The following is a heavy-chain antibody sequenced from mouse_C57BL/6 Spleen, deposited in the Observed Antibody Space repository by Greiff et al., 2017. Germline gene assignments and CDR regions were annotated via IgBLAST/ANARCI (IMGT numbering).Heavy chain of an antibody. CDR2: IDPSDTYP. Sequence: VQLQQPEAELVMPGASVKLSCKASGYTFTSYWIHWVKQRPGQGLEWIGEIDPSDTYPNYNQKFKGKSTLTVDKSSSTAYMQLSSLTSEDSAVYFCASWGSWGQGTLVTGSA. CDR3: ASWGS. CDR1: GYTFTSYW. V-gene: IGHV1-69*01. J-gene: IGHJ3*01.